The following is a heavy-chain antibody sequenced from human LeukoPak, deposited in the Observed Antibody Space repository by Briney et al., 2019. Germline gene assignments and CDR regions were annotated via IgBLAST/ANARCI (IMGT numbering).Heavy chain of an antibody. J-gene: IGHJ4*02. CDR1: GFTFSVYA. CDR3: AKDGDGSSWFFDY. Sequence: GGSLRLSCAASGFTFSVYAMSWVRQAPGKGLEWVSGISGGGASTYYADSVKGRFTISRDNSKNTLYLQMNSLRADDTAVYYCAKDGDGSSWFFDYWGQGTPVTVSS. V-gene: IGHV3-23*01. D-gene: IGHD6-13*01. CDR2: ISGGGAST.